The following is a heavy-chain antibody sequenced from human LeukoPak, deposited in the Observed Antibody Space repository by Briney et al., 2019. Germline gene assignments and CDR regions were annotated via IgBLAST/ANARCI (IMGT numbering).Heavy chain of an antibody. D-gene: IGHD4-23*01. CDR3: ARETHYGGNPFDY. CDR1: GGTFSSYA. V-gene: IGHV1-69*05. J-gene: IGHJ4*02. Sequence: GASVKVSCXASGGTFSSYAISWVRQAPGQGLEWMGGIIPIFGTANYAQKFQGRVTITTDESTSTAYMELSSLRSEDTAVYYCARETHYGGNPFDYWGQGTLVAVSS. CDR2: IIPIFGTA.